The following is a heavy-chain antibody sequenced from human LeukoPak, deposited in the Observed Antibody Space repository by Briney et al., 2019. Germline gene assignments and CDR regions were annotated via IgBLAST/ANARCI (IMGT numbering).Heavy chain of an antibody. Sequence: SETLSLTCTVSGGSISSSSHFWSWLRQPPGKGLEWIASINCGSTYYNPSLKSRVTISVDTSKNQFSLKLSPVTAADTAVFYCVRYVVSGSGIYYFDYWGQGTLVTVSS. CDR1: GGSISSSSHF. J-gene: IGHJ4*02. D-gene: IGHD3-10*01. CDR2: INCGST. V-gene: IGHV4-39*01. CDR3: VRYVVSGSGIYYFDY.